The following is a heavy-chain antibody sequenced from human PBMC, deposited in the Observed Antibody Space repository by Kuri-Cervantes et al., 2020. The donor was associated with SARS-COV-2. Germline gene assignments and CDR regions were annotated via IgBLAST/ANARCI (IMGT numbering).Heavy chain of an antibody. CDR3: ARGGYYDSSGYYEFDY. CDR1: GFTFDDYT. J-gene: IGHJ4*02. CDR2: ISFDGSNK. V-gene: IGHV3-30*04. Sequence: LSLTCAASGFTFDDYTMHWVRQAPGKGLEWVAVISFDGSNKYYADSVKGRFTISRDNSNNTLYLQMNSLRAEDTAVYYCARGGYYDSSGYYEFDYWGQGTLVTVSS. D-gene: IGHD3-22*01.